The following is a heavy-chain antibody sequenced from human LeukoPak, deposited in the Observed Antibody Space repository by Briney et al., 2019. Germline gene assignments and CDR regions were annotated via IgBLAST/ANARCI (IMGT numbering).Heavy chain of an antibody. J-gene: IGHJ6*02. CDR1: GFTFSAYA. CDR3: AGDLHYYVAMDV. D-gene: IGHD3-10*02. CDR2: IGSYNKP. Sequence: GGSLRLSCEASGFTFSAYAMPWVRPAPGKGLEWVSCIGSYNKPHQPQPVQHRFTISRDNHNTMPFLQLKSLRADDAALHYLAGDLHYYVAMDVWGQGTTVTVSS. V-gene: IGHV3-23*01.